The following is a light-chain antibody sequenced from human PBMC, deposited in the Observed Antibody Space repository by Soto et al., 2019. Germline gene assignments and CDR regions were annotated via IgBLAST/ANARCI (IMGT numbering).Light chain of an antibody. Sequence: EIVLTQSPGTLSLSPGERATLSCRASQSVGRDYLAWYQQKPGQAPRLLIYHASSRATGIPDRFSGSGSGKDFHFTISRLEPEDFAEFYCQQYASSPLTFGGGTKVEIK. CDR2: HAS. J-gene: IGKJ4*01. CDR3: QQYASSPLT. CDR1: QSVGRDY. V-gene: IGKV3-20*01.